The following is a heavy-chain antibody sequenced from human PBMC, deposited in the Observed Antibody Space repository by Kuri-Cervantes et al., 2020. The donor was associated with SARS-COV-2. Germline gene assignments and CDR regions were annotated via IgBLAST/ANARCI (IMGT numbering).Heavy chain of an antibody. CDR1: GASISETIFW. V-gene: IGHV4-39*01. D-gene: IGHD7-27*01. CDR3: ARLGTGLPFDS. J-gene: IGHJ4*02. CDR2: IYYRGNT. Sequence: SETLSLTCIVSGASISETIFWWGWIRQPPGRGLEWIGSIYYRGNTYYNPSLKSRTTMSVDTSKSQFSLRLRSVTATDTAMYYCARLGTGLPFDSWGQGTLVTVSS.